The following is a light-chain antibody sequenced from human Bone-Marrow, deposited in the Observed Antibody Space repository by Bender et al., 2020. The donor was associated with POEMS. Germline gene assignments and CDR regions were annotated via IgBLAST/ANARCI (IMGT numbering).Light chain of an antibody. Sequence: SYELTQPPSVSVSPGQTASITCSGEKLGDKNACWYQQKPGQSPMLVIYQGAKRRSGIPERFSGSTSGTTATLTISGVQAEDEADYYCQSAHSSGTPYVFGTGTKVTVL. V-gene: IGLV3-1*01. J-gene: IGLJ1*01. CDR2: QGA. CDR3: QSAHSSGTPYV. CDR1: KLGDKN.